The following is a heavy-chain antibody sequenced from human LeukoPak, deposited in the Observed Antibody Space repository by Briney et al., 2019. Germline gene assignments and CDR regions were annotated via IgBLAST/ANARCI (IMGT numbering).Heavy chain of an antibody. CDR2: IIPIFGTA. J-gene: IGHJ6*02. V-gene: IGHV1-69*13. D-gene: IGHD6-13*01. CDR3: ARVAYVQLDYYYYGMDV. CDR1: GGTFSSYA. Sequence: SVKLSCKASGGTFSSYAISWVRQAPGQGLEWMGGIIPIFGTANYAQKFQGRVTITADESTSTAYMELSSLRSEDTAVYYCARVAYVQLDYYYYGMDVWGQGTTVTVSS.